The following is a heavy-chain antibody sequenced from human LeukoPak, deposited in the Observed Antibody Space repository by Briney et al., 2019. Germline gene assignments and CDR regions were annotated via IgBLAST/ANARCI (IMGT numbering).Heavy chain of an antibody. J-gene: IGHJ4*02. V-gene: IGHV3-7*01. D-gene: IGHD3-16*01. CDR1: QFTFSSYS. CDR3: ARGGLAGDTI. CDR2: IKQDGSEK. Sequence: GGSLRLSCAASQFTFSSYSMTWVRQAPGKGLEWVALIKQDGSEKYYVDSVKGRFTISRDSAKDSLYLQMNSLRPEDTAVYYCARGGLAGDTIWGQGTLVTVSS.